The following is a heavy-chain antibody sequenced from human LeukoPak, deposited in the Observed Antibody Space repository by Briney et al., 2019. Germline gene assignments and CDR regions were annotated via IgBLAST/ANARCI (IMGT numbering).Heavy chain of an antibody. D-gene: IGHD1-1*01. CDR1: GFTFSDHP. Sequence: PGGSLRLSCAASGFTFSDHPMHWVRQAPGKGLEWVAIVSYDGNTKHYADSVQGRFTISRDNAKNSLYLQMNSLRAEDTAVYYCARDPTDNWNDGGLDYWGQGTLVTVSS. CDR3: ARDPTDNWNDGGLDY. CDR2: VSYDGNTK. V-gene: IGHV3-30*04. J-gene: IGHJ4*02.